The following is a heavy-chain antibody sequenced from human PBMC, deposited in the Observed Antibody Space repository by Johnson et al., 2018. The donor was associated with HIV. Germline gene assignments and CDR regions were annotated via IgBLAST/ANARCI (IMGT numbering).Heavy chain of an antibody. Sequence: LGVSCAASGFTFDDYAIHRVRQAPGKGLEWVSYISSSGSTIYYADSVKGRFTISRDNANNSLYLQMNSLRAEDTAVYYCARGRDSTGDGGAFDIWGQGIMVTISS. CDR2: ISSSGSTI. CDR3: ARGRDSTGDGGAFDI. V-gene: IGHV3-11*01. CDR1: GFTFDDYA. J-gene: IGHJ3*02. D-gene: IGHD7-27*01.